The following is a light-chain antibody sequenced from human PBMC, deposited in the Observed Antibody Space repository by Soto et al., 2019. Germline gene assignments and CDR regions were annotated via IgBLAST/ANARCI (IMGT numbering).Light chain of an antibody. Sequence: EIVLTQSPGTLSLSPGERATLSCRASQSVTKSLAWYQQKPGQAPRLLIYGASSRATGIPDRFSGSGSGTDFTLTISRLEPEDFAVYYCQQYGGSPRTFGQGIKVDI. CDR3: QQYGGSPRT. V-gene: IGKV3-20*01. J-gene: IGKJ1*01. CDR2: GAS. CDR1: QSVTKS.